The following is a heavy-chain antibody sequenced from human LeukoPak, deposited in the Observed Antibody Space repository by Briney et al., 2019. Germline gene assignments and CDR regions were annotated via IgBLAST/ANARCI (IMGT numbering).Heavy chain of an antibody. CDR1: GFTFSNAY. CDR2: ISGSGGST. CDR3: AKDMGLAVYYYDSSGSRPY. Sequence: GGSLRLSCAASGFTFSNAYMNWVRQAPGKGLEWVSAISGSGGSTYYADSVKGRFTISRDNSKNTLYLQMNSLRAEDTAVYYCAKDMGLAVYYYDSSGSRPYWGQGTLVTVSS. D-gene: IGHD3-22*01. J-gene: IGHJ4*02. V-gene: IGHV3-23*01.